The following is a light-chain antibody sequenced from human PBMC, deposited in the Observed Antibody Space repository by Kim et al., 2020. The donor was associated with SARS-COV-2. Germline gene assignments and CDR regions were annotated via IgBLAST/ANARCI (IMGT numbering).Light chain of an antibody. Sequence: SVCPGQTASITCSGDKLGDKYACWYQQKPGQSPVLVSYQDSKRPTGIPERCSGSNSGNTSTLTISGTQAMDEADYYCQVWDSSNVVFGGGTQLTVL. J-gene: IGLJ2*01. CDR1: KLGDKY. CDR3: QVWDSSNVV. V-gene: IGLV3-1*01. CDR2: QDS.